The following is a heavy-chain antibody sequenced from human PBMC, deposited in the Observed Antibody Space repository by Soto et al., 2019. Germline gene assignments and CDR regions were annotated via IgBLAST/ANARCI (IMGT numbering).Heavy chain of an antibody. V-gene: IGHV4-34*01. CDR2: INHSGST. D-gene: IGHD2-8*01. J-gene: IGHJ5*02. CDR1: GGSFNDYY. CDR3: ARDLGYCTNGVCYHGWFDP. Sequence: SETLSLTCAVYGGSFNDYYWSWIRQPPGKGLEWIGEINHSGSTNYNPSLKSRVTISLDTSKNQFSLKLSSVTAADTAVYYCARDLGYCTNGVCYHGWFDPWGQGPWSPSPQ.